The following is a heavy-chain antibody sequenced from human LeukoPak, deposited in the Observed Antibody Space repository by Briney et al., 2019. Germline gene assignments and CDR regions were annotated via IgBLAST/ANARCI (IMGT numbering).Heavy chain of an antibody. D-gene: IGHD7-27*01. CDR2: IYTSGST. CDR3: AREGKTSWGSNYYYYMDV. J-gene: IGHJ6*03. CDR1: GGSISSGGYY. V-gene: IGHV4-61*02. Sequence: SQTLSLTCTVSGGSISSGGYYWSWIRQHPGKGLEWIGRIYTSGSTNYNPSLKSRVTISVDTSKNQFSLKLSSVTAADTAVYYCAREGKTSWGSNYYYYMDVWGKGTTVTVSS.